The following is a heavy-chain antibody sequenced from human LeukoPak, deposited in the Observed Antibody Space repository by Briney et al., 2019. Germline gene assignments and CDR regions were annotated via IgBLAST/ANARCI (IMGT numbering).Heavy chain of an antibody. CDR2: INHSGST. J-gene: IGHJ2*01. D-gene: IGHD3-10*01. CDR1: GGSFSAYY. Sequence: SETLSLTCAVYGGSFSAYYWTWIRQPPGEGLEWIGEINHSGSTNYNPSLESRVTISVDTSKNQFSLKLSSVTAADTAVYYCARGLPRLIMVRGLRSYWNFDLWGRGTLVTVSS. CDR3: ARGLPRLIMVRGLRSYWNFDL. V-gene: IGHV4-34*01.